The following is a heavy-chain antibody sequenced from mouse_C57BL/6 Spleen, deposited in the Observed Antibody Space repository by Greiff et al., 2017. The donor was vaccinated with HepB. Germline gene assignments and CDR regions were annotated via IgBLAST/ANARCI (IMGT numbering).Heavy chain of an antibody. D-gene: IGHD2-5*01. V-gene: IGHV5-4*01. Sequence: EVQLVESGGGLVKPGGSLKLSCAASGFTFSSYAMSWVRQTPEKRLEWVATISDGGSYTYYPDNVKGRFTISRDNAKNNLYLQMSHLKSEDTAMYYCARGSNYVRYFDYWGQGTTLTVSS. J-gene: IGHJ2*01. CDR1: GFTFSSYA. CDR3: ARGSNYVRYFDY. CDR2: ISDGGSYT.